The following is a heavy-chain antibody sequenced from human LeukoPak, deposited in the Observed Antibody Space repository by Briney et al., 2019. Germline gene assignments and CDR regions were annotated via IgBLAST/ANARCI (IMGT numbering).Heavy chain of an antibody. CDR3: ARGVANLIDY. Sequence: GGSLRLSCAASGFSFSSYTMHWVRQAPGKGLEWVAVISYDGSNKYYADSVKGRFTISRDNSKNTLYLQMNSLRAEDTAVYYCARGVANLIDYWGQGTLVTVSS. J-gene: IGHJ4*02. CDR2: ISYDGSNK. CDR1: GFSFSSYT. D-gene: IGHD1-14*01. V-gene: IGHV3-30*04.